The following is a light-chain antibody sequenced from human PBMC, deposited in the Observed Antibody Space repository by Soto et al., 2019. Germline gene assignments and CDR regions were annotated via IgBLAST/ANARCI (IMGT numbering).Light chain of an antibody. CDR2: DAS. Sequence: EVVVTQSPATLSLSPGERATLSCRASQSVRSLLAWYQQKPGQAPRVLIHDASNRANGIPARFSGSGSGTDYTLTISSLEPEDFAVYYCQQRSAWPLTFGGGTKVEMK. CDR3: QQRSAWPLT. CDR1: QSVRSL. V-gene: IGKV3-11*01. J-gene: IGKJ4*01.